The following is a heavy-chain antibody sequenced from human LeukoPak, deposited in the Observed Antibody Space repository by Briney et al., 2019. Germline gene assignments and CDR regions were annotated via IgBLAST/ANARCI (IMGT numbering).Heavy chain of an antibody. CDR2: INPNSGGT. J-gene: IGHJ3*02. V-gene: IGHV1-2*02. CDR1: GYTFTGYY. D-gene: IGHD1-26*01. CDR3: ARLLWSGSYNAFDI. Sequence: ASVKVSCKASGYTFTGYYMHWVRQAPGQGLEWMGWINPNSGGTNYAQKVQGRVTMSRDTSMSTAYMELSRLRSDDTAVYYCARLLWSGSYNAFDIWGQGTMVTVSS.